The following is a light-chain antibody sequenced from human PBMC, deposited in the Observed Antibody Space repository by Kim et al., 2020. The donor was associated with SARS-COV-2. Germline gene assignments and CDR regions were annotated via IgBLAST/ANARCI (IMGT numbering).Light chain of an antibody. J-gene: IGLJ2*01. CDR2: VNRDGSH. V-gene: IGLV4-69*01. Sequence: PYNPRRTASGTNNTYAVAWQQQRPERGAHIVLKVNRDGSHYRGDGLPARFSGASSESERYLTISNLQSDDEADYYCQTWGTPVVFGGGTQLTVL. CDR1: GTNNTYA. CDR3: QTWGTPVV.